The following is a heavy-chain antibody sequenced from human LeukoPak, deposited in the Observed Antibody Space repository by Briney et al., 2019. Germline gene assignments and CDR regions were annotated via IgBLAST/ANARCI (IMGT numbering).Heavy chain of an antibody. D-gene: IGHD3-16*02. V-gene: IGHV4-39*01. CDR1: GGSISSSSYY. J-gene: IGHJ4*02. CDR3: ARQYYDYVWGSYRRPFDY. CDR2: IYYSGST. Sequence: PSETLSLTCTVSGGSISSSSYYWGWIRQPPGKGLEWIGSIYYSGSTYYNPSLKSRVTISVDTSKNQFSLKLSPVTAADTAVYYCARQYYDYVWGSYRRPFDYWGQGTLVTVSS.